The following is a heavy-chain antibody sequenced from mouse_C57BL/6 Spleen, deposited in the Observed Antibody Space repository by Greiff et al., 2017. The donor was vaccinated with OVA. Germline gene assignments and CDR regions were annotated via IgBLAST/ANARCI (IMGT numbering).Heavy chain of an antibody. Sequence: EVQLQQSGPGMVKPSQSLSLTCTVTGYSITSGYDWHWIRHFPGNKLEWMGYISYSGSTNYNPSLKSRISITHDTSKNHFFLKLNSVTTEDTATYYCARDRAYDGYYVGYFDVWGTGTTVTVSS. CDR1: GYSITSGYD. V-gene: IGHV3-1*01. CDR3: ARDRAYDGYYVGYFDV. D-gene: IGHD2-3*01. CDR2: ISYSGST. J-gene: IGHJ1*03.